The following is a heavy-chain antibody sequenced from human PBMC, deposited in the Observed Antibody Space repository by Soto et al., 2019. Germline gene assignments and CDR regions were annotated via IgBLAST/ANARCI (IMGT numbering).Heavy chain of an antibody. D-gene: IGHD6-19*01. CDR2: TYYRSNWRH. J-gene: IGHJ4*02. Sequence: SQTLSLTWVISGDRVSSNTAAWNWIRSSPSRGLEWLGRTYYRSNWRHDYAVSVGSRITVNPDTSKNHFSLQLNSVTPDDTAVYYSARGVAGSGFHIWGQGTLVTVSS. CDR1: GDRVSSNTAA. V-gene: IGHV6-1*01. CDR3: ARGVAGSGFHI.